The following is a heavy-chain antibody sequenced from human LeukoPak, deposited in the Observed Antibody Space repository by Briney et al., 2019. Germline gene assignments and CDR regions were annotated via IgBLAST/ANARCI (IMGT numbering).Heavy chain of an antibody. Sequence: GRSLRLSCAASGFTFSSYGMHWVRQAPGKGLEWVAVISYDGSNKYYADSVKGRFTISRDNSKNTLYLQMNSLRAEDTAVYYCAKDLWFGEFDAFDIWGQGTMVTVSS. J-gene: IGHJ3*02. D-gene: IGHD3-10*01. V-gene: IGHV3-30*18. CDR1: GFTFSSYG. CDR2: ISYDGSNK. CDR3: AKDLWFGEFDAFDI.